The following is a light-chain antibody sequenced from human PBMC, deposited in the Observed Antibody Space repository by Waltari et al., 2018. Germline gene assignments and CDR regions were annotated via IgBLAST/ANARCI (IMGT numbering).Light chain of an antibody. CDR2: DVS. CDR3: GSYAGSNTLV. J-gene: IGLJ6*01. V-gene: IGLV2-11*01. Sequence: QAALTQPPSVSGSPGQSVTISCTGTSSDIGGYNYVSWYQQHPGKAPKLMIYDVSKLPSVVSARFSGSKSGNTSSLTISGLQAGDEADYYCGSYAGSNTLVFGSGTKLTVL. CDR1: SSDIGGYNY.